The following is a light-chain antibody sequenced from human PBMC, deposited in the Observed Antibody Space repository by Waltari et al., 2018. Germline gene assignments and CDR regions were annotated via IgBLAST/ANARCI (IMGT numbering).Light chain of an antibody. V-gene: IGLV4-69*01. CDR3: QTGGHGTWV. CDR2: VNSDGSH. Sequence: QLVLTQSPSAPASLGASVTLTCTLSRGHSRNVVSWHQQRPEKGPRYLMKVNSDGSHSKGDEIPDRFSGSSSGAERYLTISNLQSEDEADYYCQTGGHGTWVFGGGTKLTVL. CDR1: RGHSRNV. J-gene: IGLJ3*02.